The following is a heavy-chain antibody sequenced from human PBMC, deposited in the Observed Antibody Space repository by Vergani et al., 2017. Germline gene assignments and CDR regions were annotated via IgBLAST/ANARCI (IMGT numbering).Heavy chain of an antibody. CDR3: ARARVVAATRGGLGY. J-gene: IGHJ4*02. D-gene: IGHD2-15*01. CDR2: MNPNSGNT. V-gene: IGHV1-8*02. CDR1: GYTFTSYA. Sequence: QVQLVQSGAEVKKPGASVKVSCKASGYTFTSYAMHWVRQAPGQRLEWMGWMNPNSGNTGYAQKFQGRVTMTRNTSISTAYMELSSLRSEDTAVYYCARARVVAATRGGLGYWGQGTLVTVSS.